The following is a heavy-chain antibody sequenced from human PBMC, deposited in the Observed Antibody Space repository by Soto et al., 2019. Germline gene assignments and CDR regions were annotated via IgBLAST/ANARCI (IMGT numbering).Heavy chain of an antibody. D-gene: IGHD2-2*02. V-gene: IGHV4-34*01. Sequence: SETLSLTCAVYGGSFSGYYWSWIRQPPGKGLEWIGEINHSGSTNYNPSLKSRVTISVDTSKNQFSLKLSSVTAADTATYYCGRVSSLAIIPFWGQGTLVTVSA. CDR2: INHSGST. CDR1: GGSFSGYY. J-gene: IGHJ4*02. CDR3: GRVSSLAIIPF.